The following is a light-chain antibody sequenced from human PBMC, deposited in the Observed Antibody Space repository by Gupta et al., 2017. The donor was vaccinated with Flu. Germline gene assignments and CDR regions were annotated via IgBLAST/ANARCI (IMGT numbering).Light chain of an antibody. CDR2: GAS. CDR1: QSVSSN. CDR3: QKDNNWLT. J-gene: IGKJ4*01. Sequence: EIVMTQSAPTLSVSPGERATLSCSASQSVSSNLAWYQQKPGQAPRHLIYGASTRATGIPARFSGSGSWTEVTLTISSLQSEDFAVYYCQKDNNWLTFGGGTKVEIK. V-gene: IGKV3-15*01.